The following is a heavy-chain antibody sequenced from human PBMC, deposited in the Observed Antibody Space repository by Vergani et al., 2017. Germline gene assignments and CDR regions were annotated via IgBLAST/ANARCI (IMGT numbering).Heavy chain of an antibody. J-gene: IGHJ4*02. Sequence: EVQLLESGGGLVQPGGSLRLSCAASGFTFSSYAMSWVRQAPGKGLEWVSAISGSGGSSYYADSVKGRFTISRDNSKNTLYLQMNSLRAEDTAVYYCAKIGVATMSYFDYWGQGTLVTVSS. CDR2: ISGSGGSS. D-gene: IGHD5-12*01. CDR1: GFTFSSYA. CDR3: AKIGVATMSYFDY. V-gene: IGHV3-23*01.